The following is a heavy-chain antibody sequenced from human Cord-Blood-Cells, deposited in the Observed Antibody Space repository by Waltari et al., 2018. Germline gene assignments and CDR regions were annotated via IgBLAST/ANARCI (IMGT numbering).Heavy chain of an antibody. Sequence: QVQLVQSGAEVKKPGASVKVSCKVSGSTLTELSMHWVRQAPGKGLEWMGGFDPEDGETIYAQKFQGRVTMTEDTSTDTAYMELSSLRSEDTAVYYCATRGGYYYDSSGSPGAFDIWGQGTMVTVSS. CDR2: FDPEDGET. J-gene: IGHJ3*02. D-gene: IGHD3-22*01. CDR3: ATRGGYYYDSSGSPGAFDI. V-gene: IGHV1-24*01. CDR1: GSTLTELS.